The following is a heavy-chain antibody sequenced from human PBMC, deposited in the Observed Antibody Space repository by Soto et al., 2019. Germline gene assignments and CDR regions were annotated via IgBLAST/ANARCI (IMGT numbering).Heavy chain of an antibody. CDR3: ARGVVRRVIIQYTSFFDY. D-gene: IGHD3-10*01. Sequence: QVQLQQWGAGLLKPSEALSLTCAVYGESFNGYYWSWIRQPPGRGLEWIGAINNGGSTNYNPSLKSRVTMSVDTSKNQFSLKLSSVTAADTAVYFCARGVVRRVIIQYTSFFDYWGQGTLVSASS. J-gene: IGHJ4*02. CDR2: INNGGST. CDR1: GESFNGYY. V-gene: IGHV4-34*01.